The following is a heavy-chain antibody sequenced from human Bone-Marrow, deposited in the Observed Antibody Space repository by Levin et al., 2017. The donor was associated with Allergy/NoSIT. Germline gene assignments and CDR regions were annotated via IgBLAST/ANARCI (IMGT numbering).Heavy chain of an antibody. V-gene: IGHV4-38-2*01. D-gene: IGHD6-25*01. CDR2: IYHSGRT. J-gene: IGHJ2*01. CDR3: ARVIAATWYFDL. CDR1: GYSISSGYY. Sequence: SQTLSLTCVVSGYSISSGYYWGWIRQPPGKGLEWIGSIYHSGRTYYNPSLKSRVTISVDTSRNQFSLKLSSVTAADTAVYYCARVIAATWYFDLWGRGTLVTVSS.